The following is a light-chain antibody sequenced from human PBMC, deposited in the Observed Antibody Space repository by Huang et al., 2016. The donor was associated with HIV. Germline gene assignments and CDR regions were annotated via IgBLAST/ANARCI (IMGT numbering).Light chain of an antibody. J-gene: IGKJ1*01. V-gene: IGKV3-11*01. CDR3: QQRGNWPLT. CDR1: QRVRNY. CDR2: DTS. Sequence: EIALIQSPATLSLSPGETATLSCRASQRVRNYLGWYQKKPGQAPRLLIYDTSNRATGMPARVSGRGSGTDFTLTISSLEPEDVAVYYCQQRGNWPLTFGQGTRVEIK.